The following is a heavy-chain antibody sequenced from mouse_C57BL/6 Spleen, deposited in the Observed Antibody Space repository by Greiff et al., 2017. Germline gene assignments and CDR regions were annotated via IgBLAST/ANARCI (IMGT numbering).Heavy chain of an antibody. CDR3: TGRGLRLYYCAMDY. D-gene: IGHD2-2*01. Sequence: DVKLQESGGGLVQPGGSMKLSCVASGFTFSNYWMNWVRQSPEKGLEWVAQIRLKSDNYATHYAESVKGRFTISRDDSKSSVYLQMNNLMAEDTGIYYCTGRGLRLYYCAMDYWGQGTSVTVSS. V-gene: IGHV6-3*01. CDR2: IRLKSDNYAT. CDR1: GFTFSNYW. J-gene: IGHJ4*01.